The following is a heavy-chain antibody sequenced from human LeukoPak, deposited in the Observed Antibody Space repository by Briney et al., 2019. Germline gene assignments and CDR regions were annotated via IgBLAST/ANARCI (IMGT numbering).Heavy chain of an antibody. CDR2: IYYSGST. Sequence: PSETLSLTCTVSGDSISPYYWSWIRQPPGKGLEWIGYIYYSGSTNYNPSLKSRVTISVDTSKNQFSLKLTSVTAADTAMYYCSRWGSSWWPGMDVWGQGTTVTVS. V-gene: IGHV4-59*01. CDR3: SRWGSSWWPGMDV. D-gene: IGHD6-13*01. CDR1: GDSISPYY. J-gene: IGHJ6*02.